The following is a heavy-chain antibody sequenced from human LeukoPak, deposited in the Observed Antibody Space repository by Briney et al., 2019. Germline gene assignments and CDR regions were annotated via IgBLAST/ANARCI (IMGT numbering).Heavy chain of an antibody. V-gene: IGHV1-8*03. CDR3: ARGIATEFDY. CDR2: MNPNSGNT. J-gene: IGHJ4*02. D-gene: IGHD4-11*01. CDR1: GYTFTSYD. Sequence: ASVKVSCKASGYTFTSYDINWVRQATGQGLEWMGWMNPNSGNTGYGQKFQGRVTITRNTSISTAYMELSSLRSEDTAVYYCARGIATEFDYWGQGTLVTVSS.